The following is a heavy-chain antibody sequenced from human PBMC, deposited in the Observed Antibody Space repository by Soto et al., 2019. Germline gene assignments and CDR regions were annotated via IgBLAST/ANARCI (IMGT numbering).Heavy chain of an antibody. V-gene: IGHV3-30*18. CDR1: GFTFSSYG. D-gene: IGHD3-3*01. Sequence: GGSLRLSCAASGFTFSSYGMHWVRQAPGKGLEWVTVISYDGSNKYYADSVKGRFTISRDNSKNTLYLQMNSLRAEDTAVYYCAKRLSGLYYDFWSGSYFDYWGQGTLVTVSS. J-gene: IGHJ4*02. CDR3: AKRLSGLYYDFWSGSYFDY. CDR2: ISYDGSNK.